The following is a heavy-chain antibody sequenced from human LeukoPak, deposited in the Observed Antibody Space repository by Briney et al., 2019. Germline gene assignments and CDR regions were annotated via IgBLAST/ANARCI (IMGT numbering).Heavy chain of an antibody. D-gene: IGHD5-24*01. Sequence: SETLPLTCTVSGGSISSGDYYWSWIRQPPGKGLEWIGYIYYSGSTYYNPSLKSRVTISVDTSKNQFSLKLSSVTAADTAVYYCARAGGEMATIHYFDYWGQGTLVTVSS. CDR1: GGSISSGDYY. J-gene: IGHJ4*02. CDR2: IYYSGST. CDR3: ARAGGEMATIHYFDY. V-gene: IGHV4-30-4*01.